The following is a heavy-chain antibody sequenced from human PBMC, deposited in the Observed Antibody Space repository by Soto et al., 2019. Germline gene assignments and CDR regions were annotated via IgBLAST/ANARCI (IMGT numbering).Heavy chain of an antibody. CDR1: GYSFTSYW. V-gene: IGHV5-51*01. Sequence: GESLKISCKGSGYSFTSYWIGWVRQIPGNGLEWMGIIYTGDSDTRYSPPFQGQVTISADKSISTAYLQWSSLNSSDTAMYYCAGQAGTAGTTAYYGMHXEGRGPTGTVS. D-gene: IGHD1-7*01. J-gene: IGHJ6*02. CDR3: AGQAGTAGTTAYYGMHX. CDR2: IYTGDSDT.